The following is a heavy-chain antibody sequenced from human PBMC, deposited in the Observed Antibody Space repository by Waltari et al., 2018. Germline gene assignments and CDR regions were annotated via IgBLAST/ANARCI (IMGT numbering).Heavy chain of an antibody. CDR2: VDPEDGET. V-gene: IGHV1-69-2*01. CDR1: GYTFTDYY. J-gene: IGHJ4*02. D-gene: IGHD5-12*01. CDR3: ATISGRHGYNYIFIDY. Sequence: EVPLVQSGAEVKKPGATVTISCKVSGYTFTDYYMPWVQPPPGKGLEWMGLVDPEDGETIYAEKFQGRVTITADTSTDTAYMELSSLRSEDTAVYYCATISGRHGYNYIFIDYWGQGTLVTVSS.